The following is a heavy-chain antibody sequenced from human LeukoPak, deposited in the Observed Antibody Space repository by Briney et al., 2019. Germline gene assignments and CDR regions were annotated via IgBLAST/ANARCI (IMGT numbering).Heavy chain of an antibody. D-gene: IGHD4-17*01. CDR3: ASCVGYGDPAYYYYYYMDV. CDR1: GYSISSGYY. J-gene: IGHJ6*03. V-gene: IGHV4-38-2*02. CDR2: IYHSGST. Sequence: SETLSLTCTVSGYSISSGYYWGWIRQPPGKGLEWIGSIYHSGSTYYNPSLKSRVTISVDTSKNQFSLKLSSVTAADTAVYYCASCVGYGDPAYYYYYYMDVWGKGTTVTVSS.